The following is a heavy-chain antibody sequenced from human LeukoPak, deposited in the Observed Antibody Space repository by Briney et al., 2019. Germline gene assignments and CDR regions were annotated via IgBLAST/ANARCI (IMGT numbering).Heavy chain of an antibody. J-gene: IGHJ4*02. Sequence: GGSLRLSCAASGFTFSSYSMNWVRQAPGKGLEWVSSISSSSSYIYYADSVKGRFTISRDNAKNSLYLQMNSLRAEDTAVYYCARSESMRYSGSYRSMDYWGQGTLVTVSS. CDR2: ISSSSSYI. CDR1: GFTFSSYS. CDR3: ARSESMRYSGSYRSMDY. D-gene: IGHD1-26*01. V-gene: IGHV3-21*01.